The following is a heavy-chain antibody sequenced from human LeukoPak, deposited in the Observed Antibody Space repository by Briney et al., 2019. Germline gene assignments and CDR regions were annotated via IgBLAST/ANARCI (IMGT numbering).Heavy chain of an antibody. Sequence: PGGSLRLSCAASGFTFSSYAMSWVRQAPGKGLEWVSSISSSSSYIYYADSVKGRFTISRDNAKNSLYLQMNSLRAEDTAVYYCARDKWDSSSSGYFDYWGQGTLVTVSS. CDR3: ARDKWDSSSSGYFDY. CDR1: GFTFSSYA. D-gene: IGHD6-6*01. J-gene: IGHJ4*02. V-gene: IGHV3-21*01. CDR2: ISSSSSYI.